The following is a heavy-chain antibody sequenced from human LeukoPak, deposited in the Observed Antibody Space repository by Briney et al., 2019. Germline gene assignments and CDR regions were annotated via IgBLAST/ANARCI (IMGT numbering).Heavy chain of an antibody. Sequence: SETLSLTCTVSGGSIDSFFWSWIRQPPGKALEWIGDVHYSGNTNYNPSLKSRVTISLDTSKIQFSLSLNFMTAADTAVYYCARGFSSGRFDPWGQGALVTVSS. CDR1: GGSIDSFF. CDR3: ARGFSSGRFDP. D-gene: IGHD3-10*01. CDR2: VHYSGNT. J-gene: IGHJ5*02. V-gene: IGHV4-59*08.